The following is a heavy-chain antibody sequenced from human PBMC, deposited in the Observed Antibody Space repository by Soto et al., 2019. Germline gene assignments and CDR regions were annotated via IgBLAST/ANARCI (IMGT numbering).Heavy chain of an antibody. V-gene: IGHV1-18*01. CDR2: ISDYNGNT. D-gene: IGHD3-10*01. J-gene: IGHJ6*02. CDR1: GYTFSSYG. CDR3: AREGYYSGSGTYSPPRYYGMDV. Sequence: QVQLVQSGVEVKKAGASVKVSCKASGYTFSSYGISWARQAPGQGLEWMGWISDYNGNTHYAQKFQGRLIMTTDTFTRTAYMELRCLRADDTAVYFCAREGYYSGSGTYSPPRYYGMDVWGQGTTGTVSS.